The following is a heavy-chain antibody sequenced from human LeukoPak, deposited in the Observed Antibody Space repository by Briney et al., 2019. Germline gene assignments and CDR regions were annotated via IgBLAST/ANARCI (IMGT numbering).Heavy chain of an antibody. CDR1: GGTFSSYA. Sequence: SVKVSYKPSGGTFSSYAISWVRQAPGQGLEWMGRIIPILGIANYAQKFQGRVTITADKSTSTAYMGLSSLRSEDTAVYYCARAELRYFDWLAHYYYGMDVWGQGTTVTVSS. CDR3: ARAELRYFDWLAHYYYGMDV. V-gene: IGHV1-69*04. CDR2: IIPILGIA. D-gene: IGHD3-9*01. J-gene: IGHJ6*02.